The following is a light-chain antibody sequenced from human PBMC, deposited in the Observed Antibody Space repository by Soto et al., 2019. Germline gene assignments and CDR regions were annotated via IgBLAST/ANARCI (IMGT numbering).Light chain of an antibody. CDR3: QQYNDWPPIT. CDR2: DAS. CDR1: QSVSSN. V-gene: IGKV3-15*01. J-gene: IGKJ5*01. Sequence: IVLTQSPGTLSLSPGGRATLPCRASQSVSSNLAWYQQKPGQAPRLLIYDASTRATVIPARFSGSGSGTEFTLTISSLQSEDFAVYYCQQYNDWPPITFGQGTRLEIK.